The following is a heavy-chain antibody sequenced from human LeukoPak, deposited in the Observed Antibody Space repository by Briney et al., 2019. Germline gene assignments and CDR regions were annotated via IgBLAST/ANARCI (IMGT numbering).Heavy chain of an antibody. CDR3: AKDRTPTTVATDDY. V-gene: IGHV3-23*01. Sequence: GGSLRLSCAASGFTFSSYAMSWVRQTPGKGLEWVSAISGSGGSTYYADSVKGRFTISRDNSKNTLYLQMNSLRAEDTAVYYCAKDRTPTTVATDDYWGQGTLVTVSS. D-gene: IGHD4-17*01. J-gene: IGHJ4*02. CDR1: GFTFSSYA. CDR2: ISGSGGST.